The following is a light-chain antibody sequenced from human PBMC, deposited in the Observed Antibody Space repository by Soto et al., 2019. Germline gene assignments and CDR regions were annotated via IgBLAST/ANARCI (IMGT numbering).Light chain of an antibody. V-gene: IGLV2-14*01. CDR2: EVS. Sequence: QSALTQPASVSGSPGQSITICCTGTSSDVGGYNSVSWFQQHPSKAPKLIIYEVSHRPSGVSIRFSGSKSGNTASLTISGLQAEDEADYYCNSYRHSTTLVFGTGTKVTVL. CDR3: NSYRHSTTLV. CDR1: SSDVGGYNS. J-gene: IGLJ1*01.